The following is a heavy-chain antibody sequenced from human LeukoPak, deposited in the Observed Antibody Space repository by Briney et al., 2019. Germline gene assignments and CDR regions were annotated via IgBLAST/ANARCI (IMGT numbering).Heavy chain of an antibody. CDR1: GFTFSSHA. J-gene: IGHJ4*02. D-gene: IGHD2-15*01. CDR3: ARELDCSGGSCYSALVY. V-gene: IGHV3-30-3*01. CDR2: ISYDGSNK. Sequence: PGGSLRLSCAASGFTFSSHAMHWVRQAPGKGLEWVAVISYDGSNKYYADSVKGRFTISRDNSKNTLYLQMNSLRAEDAAVYYCARELDCSGGSCYSALVYWGQGTLVTVSS.